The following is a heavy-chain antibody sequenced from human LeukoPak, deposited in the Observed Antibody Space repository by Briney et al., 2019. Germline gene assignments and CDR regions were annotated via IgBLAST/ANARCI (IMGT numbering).Heavy chain of an antibody. CDR2: IIPILGIA. J-gene: IGHJ4*02. D-gene: IGHD3-10*01. CDR1: GGTFSSYA. V-gene: IGHV1-69*04. CDR3: ATVRYGSGNNPYY. Sequence: SVKVSCKASGGTFSSYAISWVRQAPGQGLEWMGRIIPILGIANYAQKFQGRVTITADKSTSTAYMELSSLRSEDTAVYYCATVRYGSGNNPYYWGQGTLVTVSS.